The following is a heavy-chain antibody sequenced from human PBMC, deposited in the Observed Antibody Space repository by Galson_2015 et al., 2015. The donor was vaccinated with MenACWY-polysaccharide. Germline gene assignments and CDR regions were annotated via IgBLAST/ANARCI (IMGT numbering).Heavy chain of an antibody. CDR1: EITFNTYA. D-gene: IGHD6-13*01. CDR2: ISGSGFSI. J-gene: IGHJ6*02. Sequence: SLRLSCAVSEITFNTYAMTWVRQAPGKGLEWVATISGSGFSIHHADSVKGRFTISRDNSKNTVFLLMNNLKAADTAVYYCAKNTSQAAGSAPYYYGLDVWGLGTTVTVYS. CDR3: AKNTSQAAGSAPYYYGLDV. V-gene: IGHV3-23*01.